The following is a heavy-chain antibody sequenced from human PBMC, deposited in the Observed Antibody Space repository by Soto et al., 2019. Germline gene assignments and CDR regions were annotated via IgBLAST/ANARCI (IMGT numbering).Heavy chain of an antibody. CDR2: ISYDGSNK. CDR1: GFTFSSYG. CDR3: VRGSKDSYPGSRIFDF. V-gene: IGHV3-30*03. J-gene: IGHJ4*02. Sequence: GGSLRLSCAASGFTFSSYGMHWVRQAPGKGLEWVAVISYDGSNKYYADSVRGRFAISRDNSKNTLYLQMSALRAEDSAIYFCVRGSKDSYPGSRIFDFWGRGTLVTVSS. D-gene: IGHD3-10*01.